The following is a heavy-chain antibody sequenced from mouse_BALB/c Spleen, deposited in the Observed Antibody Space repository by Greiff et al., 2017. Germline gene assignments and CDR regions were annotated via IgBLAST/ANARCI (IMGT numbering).Heavy chain of an antibody. Sequence: EVQLQQSGPGLVKPSQSLSLTCTVTGYSITSDYAWNWIRQFPGNKLEWMGYISYSGSTSYNPSLKSRISITRDTSKNQFFLQLNSVTTEDTATYYCARFGRYGSSPDVWGAGTTVTVSS. CDR3: ARFGRYGSSPDV. D-gene: IGHD1-1*01. J-gene: IGHJ1*01. V-gene: IGHV3-2*02. CDR2: ISYSGST. CDR1: GYSITSDYA.